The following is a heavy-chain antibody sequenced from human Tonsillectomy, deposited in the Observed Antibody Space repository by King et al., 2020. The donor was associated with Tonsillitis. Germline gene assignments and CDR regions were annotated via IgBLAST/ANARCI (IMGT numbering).Heavy chain of an antibody. CDR3: ARGGYSSSWYPRSYYYGMDV. CDR2: INPSGGGT. J-gene: IGHJ6*02. D-gene: IGHD6-13*01. V-gene: IGHV1-46*01. Sequence: QLVQSGAEVKKPGASVKVSCKASGYTFTTYFMHWVRQAPGQGLEWMGIINPSGGGTTYAQKFQGRVTMTRDTSTSTVYMELSSLRSEDTAVYYCARGGYSSSWYPRSYYYGMDVWGQGTTVTVSS. CDR1: GYTFTTYF.